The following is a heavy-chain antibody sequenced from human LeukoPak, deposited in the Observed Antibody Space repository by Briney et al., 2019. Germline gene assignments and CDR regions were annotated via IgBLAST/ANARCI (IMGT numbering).Heavy chain of an antibody. Sequence: GGSLRLSCAASGFTFSSYSMNWVRQAPGKGLEWVSSISSSSNYIYYADSVKGRFTISRDNTKNSLYLQMNSLRAEDTAVYYCARDPSSGWYLKGWFDPWGQGTLVTVSS. CDR1: GFTFSSYS. CDR2: ISSSSNYI. V-gene: IGHV3-21*01. D-gene: IGHD6-19*01. J-gene: IGHJ5*02. CDR3: ARDPSSGWYLKGWFDP.